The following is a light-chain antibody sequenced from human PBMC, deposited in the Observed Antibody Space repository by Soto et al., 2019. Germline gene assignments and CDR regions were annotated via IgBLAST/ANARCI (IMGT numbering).Light chain of an antibody. CDR2: DIS. V-gene: IGLV2-14*02. J-gene: IGLJ1*01. CDR3: SSYSISSAYL. Sequence: QSALTQPASVSGSPRQSITISCTGTSGDVGSYNLVSWYQQHPGQAPKLILFDISNRPSGVSYRFSGSKSGNTASLIISGLQAEDEADYFCSSYSISSAYLFGSGTKVTVL. CDR1: SGDVGSYNL.